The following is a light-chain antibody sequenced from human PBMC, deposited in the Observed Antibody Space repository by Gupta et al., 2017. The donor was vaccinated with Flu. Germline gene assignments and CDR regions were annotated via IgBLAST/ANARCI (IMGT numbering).Light chain of an antibody. V-gene: IGKV2-28*01. J-gene: IGKJ1*01. CDR3: MQTIEPPT. CDR2: LCS. CDR1: QSLLHNNGYNY. Sequence: PVTPGEPASISCRSSQSLLHNNGYNYLDWYLQTPGQSPQLLIYLCSNRASGVPDMFSGSGSATEFILIINRVEAEDVVIYYCMQTIEPPTFGRGTKVEIK.